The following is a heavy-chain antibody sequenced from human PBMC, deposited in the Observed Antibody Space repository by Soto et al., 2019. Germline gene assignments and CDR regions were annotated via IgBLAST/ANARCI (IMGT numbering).Heavy chain of an antibody. V-gene: IGHV3-30*18. CDR2: ISYDGSNK. CDR3: AKDENKYQRMGARESDYYYGMDV. J-gene: IGHJ6*02. D-gene: IGHD2-2*01. Sequence: PGGSLRLSCAASGFTFSGYGMHWVRQAPGKGLEWVAVISYDGSNKYYADSVKGRFTISRDNSKNTLYLQMNSLRAEDTAVYYCAKDENKYQRMGARESDYYYGMDVWGQGTTVTVSS. CDR1: GFTFSGYG.